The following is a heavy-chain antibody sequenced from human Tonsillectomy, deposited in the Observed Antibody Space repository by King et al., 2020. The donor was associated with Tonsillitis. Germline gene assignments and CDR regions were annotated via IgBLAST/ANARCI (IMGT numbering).Heavy chain of an antibody. J-gene: IGHJ6*04. CDR3: ARGVVGARVDV. CDR1: GFSFSYYW. Sequence: VQLVESGGGLVQPGGSLRLSCAASGFSFSYYWMSWVRQAPGKGLEWGANIKKDGREKYYVDSVRGRFTIPRDNAKNSVSLQMNGLRAEDTAVYYCARGVVGARVDVWGKGTTVTVSS. D-gene: IGHD1-26*01. V-gene: IGHV3-7*03. CDR2: IKKDGREK.